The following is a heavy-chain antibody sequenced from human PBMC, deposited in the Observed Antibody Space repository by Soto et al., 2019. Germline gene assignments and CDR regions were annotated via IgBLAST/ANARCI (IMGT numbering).Heavy chain of an antibody. V-gene: IGHV1-18*01. CDR3: TRERGRTASTLLGY. Sequence: QVQLVQSGAEVKKPGASVKVSCKASGYTYTSYGINWVRQAPGQGLEWLGRVSTYNGNTKYAQKVQGRVTMTTDTTTSTAYMELRSLRSDDTAVYYCTRERGRTASTLLGYWGQGTLVTVSS. CDR2: VSTYNGNT. D-gene: IGHD2-2*01. CDR1: GYTYTSYG. J-gene: IGHJ4*02.